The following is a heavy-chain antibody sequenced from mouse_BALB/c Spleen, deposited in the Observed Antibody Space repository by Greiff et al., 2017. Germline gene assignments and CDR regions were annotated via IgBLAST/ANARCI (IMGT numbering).Heavy chain of an antibody. J-gene: IGHJ4*01. CDR3: GRDYLYAMDY. D-gene: IGHD2-4*01. V-gene: IGHV1S81*02. CDR2: INPSNGRT. Sequence: QVQLQQPGAELVKPGASVKLSCKASGYTFTSYWMHWVKQRPGQGLEWIGEINPSNGRTNYNEKFKSKATLTVDKSSSTAYMQLSSLTSEDSAVYYCGRDYLYAMDYWGQGTSVTVSS. CDR1: GYTFTSYW.